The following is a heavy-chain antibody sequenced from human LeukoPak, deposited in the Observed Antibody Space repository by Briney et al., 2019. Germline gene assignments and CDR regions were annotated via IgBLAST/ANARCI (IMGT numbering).Heavy chain of an antibody. J-gene: IGHJ6*03. CDR1: GFTFSSYS. CDR3: ATTAMDSKIYYYYYYYMDV. V-gene: IGHV3-23*01. Sequence: GGSLRLSCAASGFTFSSYSMNWVRQAPGKGLEWVSAISGSGGSTYYADSVKGRFTISRDNSKNTLYLQMNSLRAEDTAVYYCATTAMDSKIYYYYYYYMDVWGKGTTVTVSS. CDR2: ISGSGGST. D-gene: IGHD5-18*01.